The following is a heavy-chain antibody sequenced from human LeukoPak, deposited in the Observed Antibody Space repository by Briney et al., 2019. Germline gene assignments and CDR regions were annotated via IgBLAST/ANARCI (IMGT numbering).Heavy chain of an antibody. CDR2: INHSGST. CDR1: GGSISSYY. J-gene: IGHJ4*02. V-gene: IGHV4-34*01. Sequence: PSETLSLTCTVSGGSISSYYWSWIRQPPGKGLEWIGEINHSGSTNYNPSLKSRVTISVDTSKNQFSLKLSSVTAADTAVYYCARGRPRRGDYWGQGTLVTVSS. CDR3: ARGRPRRGDY. D-gene: IGHD3-10*01.